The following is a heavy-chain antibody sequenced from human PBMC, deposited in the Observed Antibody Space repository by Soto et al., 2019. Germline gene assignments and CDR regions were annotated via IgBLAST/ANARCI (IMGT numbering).Heavy chain of an antibody. J-gene: IGHJ6*02. CDR1: GFTFSSYA. Sequence: GGSLRLSCAASGFTFSSYAMHWVRQAPGKGLEWVAGISYDGSNKYYADSVKGRFTISRDNSKNTLYLQMNSLRAEDTAVYYCARDLADSAILAYGMDVWGQGTTVTVSS. CDR3: ARDLADSAILAYGMDV. CDR2: ISYDGSNK. D-gene: IGHD3-10*01. V-gene: IGHV3-30-3*01.